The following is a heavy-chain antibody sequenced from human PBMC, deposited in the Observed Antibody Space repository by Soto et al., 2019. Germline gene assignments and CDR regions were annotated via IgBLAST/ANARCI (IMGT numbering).Heavy chain of an antibody. CDR1: GYSFTSYW. CDR2: IYPGDSDT. D-gene: IGHD3-9*01. V-gene: IGHV5-51*01. J-gene: IGHJ6*02. CDR3: ARTGYYDILTCALGYYGMDV. Sequence: GESLKISCRGSGYSFTSYWIGWVRQMPGKGLEWMGIIYPGDSDTRYSPSFQGQVTISADKSISTAYLQWSSLKASDTAMYYCARTGYYDILTCALGYYGMDVWGQGTTVTGSS.